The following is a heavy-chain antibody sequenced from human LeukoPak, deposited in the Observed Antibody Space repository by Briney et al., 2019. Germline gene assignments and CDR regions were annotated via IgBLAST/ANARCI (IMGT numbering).Heavy chain of an antibody. Sequence: ASVKVSCKASGGTFSSYAISWVRQAPGQGLEWMGGIIPIFGTANYAQKFQGRVTITADKSTSTAYMELSSLRSEDTAVYYCARDRASGWIQLVPFDYWGQGTLVTVSS. D-gene: IGHD5-18*01. CDR1: GGTFSSYA. V-gene: IGHV1-69*06. CDR3: ARDRASGWIQLVPFDY. CDR2: IIPIFGTA. J-gene: IGHJ4*02.